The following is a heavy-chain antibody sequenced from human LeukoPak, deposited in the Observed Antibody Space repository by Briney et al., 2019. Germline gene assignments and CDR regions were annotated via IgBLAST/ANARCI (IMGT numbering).Heavy chain of an antibody. CDR1: GFTFKTYA. Sequence: GGSLRLSCAASGFTFKTYAMTWVRQAPGKGLEWVSGISGSGESTYYADSVKGRFTISRDNSKNTLYLQMNSIRAEDTAVYYCAKDSVYCSSSGCYLDFWGQGTLVSVSS. V-gene: IGHV3-23*01. CDR2: ISGSGEST. D-gene: IGHD2-2*01. J-gene: IGHJ4*02. CDR3: AKDSVYCSSSGCYLDF.